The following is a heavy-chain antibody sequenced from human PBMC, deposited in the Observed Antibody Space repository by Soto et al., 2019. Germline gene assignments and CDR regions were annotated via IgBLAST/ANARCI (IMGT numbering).Heavy chain of an antibody. Sequence: ESGGGVVQPGTSLRLSCAASGFTFNTYGMHWVRQAPGKGLEWVAVISYDGSDKFYADSVKGRFTISRDNSKNTLYLQMSSLRAEDTAIXYCAKSPNXXCSSPNCYKYYFDYWGQGTLVTVSS. J-gene: IGHJ4*02. CDR3: AKSPNXXCSSPNCYKYYFDY. CDR2: ISYDGSDK. V-gene: IGHV3-30*18. D-gene: IGHD2-2*02. CDR1: GFTFNTYG.